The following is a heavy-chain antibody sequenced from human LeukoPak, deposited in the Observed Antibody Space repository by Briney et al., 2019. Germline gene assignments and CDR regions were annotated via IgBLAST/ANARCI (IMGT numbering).Heavy chain of an antibody. CDR3: ARESSRPATVTTDY. J-gene: IGHJ4*02. Sequence: ASVKVSCKASAYTFTGYYMHWVRQAPGQGLEWMGWINPNSGGTNYAQKFQGRVTMTRDTSISTAYMELSRLRFDDTAVYYCARESSRPATVTTDYWGQGTLVTVSS. V-gene: IGHV1-2*02. CDR2: INPNSGGT. CDR1: AYTFTGYY. D-gene: IGHD4-17*01.